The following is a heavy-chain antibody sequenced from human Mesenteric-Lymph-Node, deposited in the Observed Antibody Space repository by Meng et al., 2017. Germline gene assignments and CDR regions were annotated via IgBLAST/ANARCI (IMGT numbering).Heavy chain of an antibody. J-gene: IGHJ4*02. V-gene: IGHV3-30*04. Sequence: GESLKISCAASGFTFSSYAMHWVRQAPGKGLEWVAVISYDGSNKYYADSVKGRFTTSRDNSKNTLYLQMNSLRAEDTAVYYCARDGVATIVSYFDYWGQGTLVTVSS. D-gene: IGHD5-12*01. CDR1: GFTFSSYA. CDR3: ARDGVATIVSYFDY. CDR2: ISYDGSNK.